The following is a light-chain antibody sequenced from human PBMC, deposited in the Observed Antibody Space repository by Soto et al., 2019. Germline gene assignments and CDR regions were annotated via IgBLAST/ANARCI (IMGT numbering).Light chain of an antibody. CDR2: EGS. V-gene: IGLV2-23*01. CDR1: SSDVGSYNL. CDR3: CSYAGSSTLYV. J-gene: IGLJ1*01. Sequence: QSALTQPASVSGSPGQSITISCTGTSSDVGSYNLVSWYQQHPGKAPKLMIYEGSERPSGVSDRFSGSKSGNTASLTISELQAEDEADYYCCSYAGSSTLYVFGTGTKVTVL.